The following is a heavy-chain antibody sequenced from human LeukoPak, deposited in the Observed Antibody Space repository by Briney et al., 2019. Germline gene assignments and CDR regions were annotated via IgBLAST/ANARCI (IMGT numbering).Heavy chain of an antibody. CDR3: TSWDSSGCRTY. CDR1: GFTFSSYG. D-gene: IGHD6-19*01. J-gene: IGHJ4*02. V-gene: IGHV3-73*01. Sequence: GGSLRLSCAASGFTFSSYGMHWVRQASGKGLEWVGRIRSKANSYATAYAASVKGRFTISRDDSKNTAYLQMNSLKTEDTAVYYCTSWDSSGCRTYWGQGTLVTVSS. CDR2: IRSKANSYAT.